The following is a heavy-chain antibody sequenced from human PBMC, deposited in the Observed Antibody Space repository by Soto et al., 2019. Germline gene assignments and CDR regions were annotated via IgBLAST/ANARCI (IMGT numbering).Heavy chain of an antibody. CDR2: IDPSDSYT. D-gene: IGHD1-26*01. J-gene: IGHJ4*02. V-gene: IGHV5-10-1*01. Sequence: SFKGSLYTFNNYWMIWLRQVPGKGLEWMGRIDPSDSYTKYSPSFQGHVTISADKSISTAYPQWSSLRASHTAMYYSARHFLVHRDTRHPKFLQWRKGTMVHVSS. CDR1: LYTFNNYW. CDR3: ARHFLVHRDTRHPKFLQ.